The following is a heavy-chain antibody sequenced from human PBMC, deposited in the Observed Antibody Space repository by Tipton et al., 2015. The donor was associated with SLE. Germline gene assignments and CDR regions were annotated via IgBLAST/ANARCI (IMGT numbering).Heavy chain of an antibody. CDR2: INYSGNT. CDR3: ATSLNYYDSSGPEG. D-gene: IGHD3-22*01. CDR1: GGTFSGYY. J-gene: IGHJ3*01. V-gene: IGHV4-34*08. Sequence: TLSLTCAVYGGTFSGYYWSWIHQSPGKGLEWIGEINYSGNTKYNPSLKSRVTISVDTSKNQFSLNLNFMTAADTAMYYCATSLNYYDSSGPEGWGQGTMVTVSS.